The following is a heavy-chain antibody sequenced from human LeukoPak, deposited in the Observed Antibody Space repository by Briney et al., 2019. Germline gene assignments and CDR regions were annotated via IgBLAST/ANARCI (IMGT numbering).Heavy chain of an antibody. CDR3: ASVDYGSGSYPD. CDR1: GGSFSGYY. J-gene: IGHJ4*02. CDR2: INHSGST. V-gene: IGHV4-34*01. Sequence: SETLSLTCAVYGGSFSGYYWSWIRQPPGKGLEWIGEINHSGSTNCNPSLKSRVTISVDTSKNQFSLKLSSVTAADTAVYYCASVDYGSGSYPDWGQGTLVTVSS. D-gene: IGHD3-10*01.